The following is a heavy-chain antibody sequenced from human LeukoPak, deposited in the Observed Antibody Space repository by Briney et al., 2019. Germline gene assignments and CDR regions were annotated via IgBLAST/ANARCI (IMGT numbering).Heavy chain of an antibody. D-gene: IGHD5-24*01. Sequence: SETLSLTCTVSGGSISSSSYYWGWIRQPPGKGLEWIGTIYYSGSTYYNPSLKSRVTISVDTSKNQFSLKLSSVTAADTAVYYCAREEMAGLDYWGQGTLVTVSS. J-gene: IGHJ4*02. CDR1: GGSISSSSYY. V-gene: IGHV4-39*01. CDR3: AREEMAGLDY. CDR2: IYYSGST.